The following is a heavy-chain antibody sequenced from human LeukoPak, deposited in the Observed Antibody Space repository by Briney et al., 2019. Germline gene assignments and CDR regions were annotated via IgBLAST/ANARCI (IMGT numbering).Heavy chain of an antibody. D-gene: IGHD1-26*01. CDR3: AKDVGKWESLHFFDY. J-gene: IGHJ4*02. CDR2: ISGSGAST. V-gene: IGHV3-23*01. CDR1: GFTLSTNA. Sequence: GGSLRLSCLTSGFTLSTNAMSWVRQAPGKGLEWISGISGSGASTYYADSVKGRFAISRDDSRNTLCLQMNSLRGDDTAVYYCAKDVGKWESLHFFDYWGQGTLVTVSS.